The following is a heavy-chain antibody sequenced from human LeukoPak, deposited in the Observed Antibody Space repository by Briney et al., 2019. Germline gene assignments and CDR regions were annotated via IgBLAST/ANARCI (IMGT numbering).Heavy chain of an antibody. CDR2: ISHDGSHT. D-gene: IGHD4-11*01. V-gene: IGHV3-30*18. CDR3: VKDRADHYSFDS. Sequence: GRSLRLSCAASGFTFSGFDMYWVRQAPGKGLEWVAVISHDGSHTQHADSVKGRLTISRDNSKRTLYLQMNSLRPEDTAVYFCVKDRADHYSFDSWGQGTLVTVSS. CDR1: GFTFSGFD. J-gene: IGHJ4*02.